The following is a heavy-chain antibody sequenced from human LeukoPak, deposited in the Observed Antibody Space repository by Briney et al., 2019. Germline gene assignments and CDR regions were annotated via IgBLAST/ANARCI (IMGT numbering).Heavy chain of an antibody. J-gene: IGHJ4*02. D-gene: IGHD2-8*01. CDR1: GFTFSRYW. Sequence: GGSLRLSCAASGFTFSRYWISWVRQAPGKGLEWAANIKQDGSEKYYVDSVKGRFTISRDNAKNSLYLQMNSLRGQDTAVYYCARVSCTNGVCYGFDYWGQGTLVTVSS. CDR2: IKQDGSEK. V-gene: IGHV3-7*01. CDR3: ARVSCTNGVCYGFDY.